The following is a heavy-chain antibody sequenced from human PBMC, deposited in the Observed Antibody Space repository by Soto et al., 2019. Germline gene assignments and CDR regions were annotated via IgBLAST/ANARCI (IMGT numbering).Heavy chain of an antibody. CDR3: ASSYGSGYRAFDY. J-gene: IGHJ4*02. CDR1: GDTFNFYS. V-gene: IGHV1-69*02. Sequence: QVQLVQSGAEVKRPGSSVKVSCKASGDTFNFYSINWVRQAPGLGLEWMGRVNPIVSMSNYAQKFQGRVRMTAVKSTSTAYMELSSLRSEDTAIYYCASSYGSGYRAFDYWGQGALVTVSS. CDR2: VNPIVSMS. D-gene: IGHD3-10*01.